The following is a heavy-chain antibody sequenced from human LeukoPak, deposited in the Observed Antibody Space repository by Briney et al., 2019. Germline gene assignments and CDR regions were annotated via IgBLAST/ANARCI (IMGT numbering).Heavy chain of an antibody. V-gene: IGHV4-59*08. CDR2: IYYSGST. J-gene: IGHJ4*02. CDR3: ARLSPHNYFDY. Sequence: SETLSLTRTVSGGSISSYYWSWIRQPPGKGLEWIGYIYYSGSTNYNPSLKSRVTISVDTSKNQFSLMLSSVTGADTAVYYCARLSPHNYFDYWGQGTLVTVSS. CDR1: GGSISSYY.